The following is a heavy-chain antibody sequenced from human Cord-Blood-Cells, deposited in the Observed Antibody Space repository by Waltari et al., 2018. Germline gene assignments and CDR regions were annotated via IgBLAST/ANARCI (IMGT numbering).Heavy chain of an antibody. D-gene: IGHD1-26*01. V-gene: IGHV3-74*01. CDR2: INSDGSST. Sequence: EVQLVESGGGLVQPGGSLRLSCAASGFTFSSYWMHWVRQAPGKGLVWVSRINSDGSSTSYADSVKCRFTISRDNAKNTLYLQMNSLRAEDTAVYYCARGPLGQWSRNAFDIWGQGTMVTVSS. CDR3: ARGPLGQWSRNAFDI. J-gene: IGHJ3*02. CDR1: GFTFSSYW.